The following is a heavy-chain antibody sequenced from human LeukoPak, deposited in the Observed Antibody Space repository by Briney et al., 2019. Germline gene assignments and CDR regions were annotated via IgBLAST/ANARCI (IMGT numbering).Heavy chain of an antibody. CDR3: AREDCSGGSRYSGY. D-gene: IGHD2-15*01. J-gene: IGHJ4*02. V-gene: IGHV1-2*02. CDR1: GYTFTGYY. CDR2: INPNSGGT. Sequence: ASVKVSCKASGYTFTGYYMHWVRQAPGQGLEWMGWINPNSGGTNYAQKFQGRVTMTRDTSISTAYMELSRLRSDDTAVYYCAREDCSGGSRYSGYWGQGTLVTVSS.